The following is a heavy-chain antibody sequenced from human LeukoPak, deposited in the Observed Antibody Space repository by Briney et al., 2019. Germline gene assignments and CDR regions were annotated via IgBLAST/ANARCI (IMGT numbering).Heavy chain of an antibody. CDR3: ARLWYYDSSGPPNWFDP. CDR1: GYTFTSFW. D-gene: IGHD3-22*01. CDR2: IYPGDSDT. Sequence: GESLKISCKGSGYTFTSFWIGWVRQMPGKGLEWMGIIYPGDSDTRYSPSFQGQVTISADKSISTAYLQWSSLKASDTAMYYCARLWYYDSSGPPNWFDPWGQGTLVTVSS. J-gene: IGHJ5*02. V-gene: IGHV5-51*01.